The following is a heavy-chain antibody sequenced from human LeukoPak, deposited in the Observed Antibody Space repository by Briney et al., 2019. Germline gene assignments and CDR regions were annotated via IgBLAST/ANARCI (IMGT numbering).Heavy chain of an antibody. Sequence: PGGSLRLSCAASGFTFSDYYMSWIRQAPGKGLEWISYISGSGSTIYYADSVKGRFTISRDNAKNSLYLQINSLRADDTAAYCCARARYIEVPFDYWGQGTLVTVSS. CDR2: ISGSGSTI. V-gene: IGHV3-11*01. CDR3: ARARYIEVPFDY. CDR1: GFTFSDYY. J-gene: IGHJ4*02. D-gene: IGHD2-15*01.